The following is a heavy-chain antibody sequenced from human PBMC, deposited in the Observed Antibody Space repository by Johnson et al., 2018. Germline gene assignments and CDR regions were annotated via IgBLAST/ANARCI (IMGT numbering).Heavy chain of an antibody. CDR3: ARASAPHYFESSRTLFDY. CDR1: GFTFNMYG. Sequence: QVQLVESGGGVVQPGRCLRLSCAASGFTFNMYGMHWVRQAPGKGLDWVAVIWYDGSNQYYADSVKGRFTISRDNSKNTLYLQMDSLRAEDTAVYYWARASAPHYFESSRTLFDYWGQGSMVTVSS. J-gene: IGHJ4*02. D-gene: IGHD3-22*01. CDR2: IWYDGSNQ. V-gene: IGHV3-33*01.